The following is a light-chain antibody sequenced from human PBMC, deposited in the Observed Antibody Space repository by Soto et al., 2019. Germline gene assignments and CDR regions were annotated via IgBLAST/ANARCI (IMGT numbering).Light chain of an antibody. Sequence: EIVLTQSPGTLSLSPGERATLSCMASECVGNRSLAWYQQKAGQAPRLLIFGSSFRATGIPDRFSGSGSGTDFTLTISRLEPEDFAVYYCHHYGTAPSCPFGPGTKVEIK. CDR1: ECVGNRS. J-gene: IGKJ1*01. V-gene: IGKV3-20*01. CDR2: GSS. CDR3: HHYGTAPSCP.